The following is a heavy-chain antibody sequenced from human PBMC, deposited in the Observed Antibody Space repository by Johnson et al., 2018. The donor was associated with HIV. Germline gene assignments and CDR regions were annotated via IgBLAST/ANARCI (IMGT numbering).Heavy chain of an antibody. Sequence: VQLVESGGGVVQPGRSLRLSCAASGFTFSSYGMHWVRQAPGKGLEWVAGIWYDGSNKYYADSVKGRFTISRDNSKNTLNLQMNSLRAEDTAVYYCAKFGCSGGSCYSVMADAYDIWGQGTLVTDSS. CDR2: IWYDGSNK. J-gene: IGHJ3*02. D-gene: IGHD2-15*01. CDR3: AKFGCSGGSCYSVMADAYDI. V-gene: IGHV3-33*06. CDR1: GFTFSSYG.